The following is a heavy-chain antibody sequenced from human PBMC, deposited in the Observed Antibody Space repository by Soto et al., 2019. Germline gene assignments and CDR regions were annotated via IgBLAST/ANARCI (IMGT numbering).Heavy chain of an antibody. CDR2: ISSSSSYI. CDR1: GFTFSSYS. Sequence: GGSLRLSCAASGFTFSSYSMNWVRQALGKGLEWVSSISSSSSYIYYADSVKGRFTISRDNAKNSLYLQMNSLRAEDTAVYYCARDWNYYDRSVRDGYWGQGTVVTVSS. V-gene: IGHV3-21*01. CDR3: ARDWNYYDRSVRDGY. D-gene: IGHD3-22*01. J-gene: IGHJ4*02.